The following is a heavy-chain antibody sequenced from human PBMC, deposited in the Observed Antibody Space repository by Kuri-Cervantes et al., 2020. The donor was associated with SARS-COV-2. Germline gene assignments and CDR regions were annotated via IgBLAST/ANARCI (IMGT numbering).Heavy chain of an antibody. V-gene: IGHV4-39*01. CDR1: GGSISSSSYY. Sequence: SETLSLTCTVSGGSISSSSYYWGWIRQPPGKGLEWIGSIYYSGNTFYNPSLKSRVTISADTSKNLFSLKLNSVTAADTAVYYCARLTMIVANYYFDYWGQGTLVTVSS. CDR3: ARLTMIVANYYFDY. J-gene: IGHJ4*02. CDR2: IYYSGNT. D-gene: IGHD3-22*01.